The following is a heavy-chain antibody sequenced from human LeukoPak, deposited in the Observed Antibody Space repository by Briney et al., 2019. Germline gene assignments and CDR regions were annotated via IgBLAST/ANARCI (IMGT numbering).Heavy chain of an antibody. Sequence: GGSLRLSCAASGFTFSSYSMNWVRQAPGKGLEWVSSISSSSSYIYYADSVKGRFTISRDNAKNSLYLQMNSLRAEDTAVYYCARVGRGYWYFDLWGCGTLVTVSS. CDR2: ISSSSSYI. D-gene: IGHD1-26*01. V-gene: IGHV3-21*01. CDR3: ARVGRGYWYFDL. CDR1: GFTFSSYS. J-gene: IGHJ2*01.